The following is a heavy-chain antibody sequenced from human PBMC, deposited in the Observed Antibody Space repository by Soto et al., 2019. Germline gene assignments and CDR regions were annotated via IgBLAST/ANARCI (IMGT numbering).Heavy chain of an antibody. CDR1: GFTFINYG. J-gene: IGHJ6*02. D-gene: IGHD3-10*01. Sequence: PGGSLRLSCAASGFTFINYGMHWVRQAPGKGLEWVAVISYDGSNKYYADSVKGRFTISRDNSKNTLYLQMNSLRAEDTAVYYCALSYGSGSTWDYYYGMDVWGQGTTVTVSS. CDR3: ALSYGSGSTWDYYYGMDV. CDR2: ISYDGSNK. V-gene: IGHV3-30*03.